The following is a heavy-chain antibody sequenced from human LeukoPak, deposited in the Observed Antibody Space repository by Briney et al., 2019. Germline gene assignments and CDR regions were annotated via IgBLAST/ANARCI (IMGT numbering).Heavy chain of an antibody. CDR2: IYTSGST. D-gene: IGHD2-15*01. Sequence: PSETLSLTCTVSGGSISSYYWSWIRQPAGKGLEWIGRIYTSGSTNYNPSLKSRVTMSVDTSKNQFSLKLSSVTAADTAVYYCARGWGYCSGGSCFSTHWGQGTLVTVSS. CDR1: GGSISSYY. CDR3: ARGWGYCSGGSCFSTH. V-gene: IGHV4-4*07. J-gene: IGHJ4*02.